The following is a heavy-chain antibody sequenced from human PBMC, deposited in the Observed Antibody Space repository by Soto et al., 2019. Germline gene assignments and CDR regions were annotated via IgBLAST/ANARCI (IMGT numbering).Heavy chain of an antibody. D-gene: IGHD1-7*01. CDR1: GGSISSYY. CDR2: IYTSGST. Sequence: QVQLQESGPGLVKPSETLSLTCTVSGGSISSYYWSWIRQPAGKGLEWIGRIYTSGSTNYNPSLKRRVTMSVDTSKNQFSLKLSSVTAADTAVYYCARDRVLKLDWNYVGWFDPWGQGTLVTVSS. J-gene: IGHJ5*02. CDR3: ARDRVLKLDWNYVGWFDP. V-gene: IGHV4-4*07.